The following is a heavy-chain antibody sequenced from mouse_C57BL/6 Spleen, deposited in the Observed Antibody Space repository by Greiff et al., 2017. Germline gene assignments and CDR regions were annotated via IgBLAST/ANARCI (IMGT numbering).Heavy chain of an antibody. CDR3: VRQGDYDGAY. V-gene: IGHV10-1*01. J-gene: IGHJ3*01. D-gene: IGHD2-4*01. CDR1: GFSFNTYA. Sequence: EVQGVESGGGLVQPKGSLKLSCAASGFSFNTYAMNWVRQAPGKGLEWVARIRSKSNNYATYYADSVKDRFTISRDDSESMLYLQMNNLKTEDTAMYYCVRQGDYDGAYWGQGTLVTVSA. CDR2: IRSKSNNYAT.